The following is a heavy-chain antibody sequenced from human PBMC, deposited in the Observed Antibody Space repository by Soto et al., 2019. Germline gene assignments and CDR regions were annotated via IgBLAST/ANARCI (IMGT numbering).Heavy chain of an antibody. CDR1: GFSSVDYG. V-gene: IGHV3-9*02. D-gene: IGHD2-2*03. CDR3: AKDNDLDRDGPFDY. J-gene: IGHJ4*02. Sequence: VQLVESGGGSVQPGRYLRLSCAASGFSSVDYGMHWVRQGPGKGLEWVSGISWHSGDMYYADSVKGRFTISRDNAKSSLSLQMNSLRTADTALYDCAKDNDLDRDGPFDYWGQGILVTVSS. CDR2: ISWHSGDM.